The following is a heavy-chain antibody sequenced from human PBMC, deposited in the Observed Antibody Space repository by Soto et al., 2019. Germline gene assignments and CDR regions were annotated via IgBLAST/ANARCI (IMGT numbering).Heavy chain of an antibody. CDR1: GGTFSSYT. Sequence: SVKVSCKASGGTFSSYTISWVRQAPGQGLEWMGRIIPILGIANYAQKFQGRVTITADKSTSTAYMELSSLRSEDTAVYYCARVKGSIAYCSGGSCPGHNYYYFGMDVWGQETTLTVSS. D-gene: IGHD2-15*01. V-gene: IGHV1-69*02. J-gene: IGHJ6*02. CDR2: IIPILGIA. CDR3: ARVKGSIAYCSGGSCPGHNYYYFGMDV.